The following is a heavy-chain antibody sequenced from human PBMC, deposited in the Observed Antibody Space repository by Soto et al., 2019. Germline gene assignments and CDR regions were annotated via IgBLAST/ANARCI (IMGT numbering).Heavy chain of an antibody. Sequence: EVPLVESGGGLVQPGGSLRLSCAASGFTFSSYSMNWVRQAPGKGLEWVSYISSSSSTIYYADSVKGRFTISRDNAKNSLYLQMNSLRDEDTAVYYCARVHYDILTGYSSFSFDYWGQGTLVTVSS. CDR1: GFTFSSYS. CDR3: ARVHYDILTGYSSFSFDY. CDR2: ISSSSSTI. D-gene: IGHD3-9*01. J-gene: IGHJ4*02. V-gene: IGHV3-48*02.